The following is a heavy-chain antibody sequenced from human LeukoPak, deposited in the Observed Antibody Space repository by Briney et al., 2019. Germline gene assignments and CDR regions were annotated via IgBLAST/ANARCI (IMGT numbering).Heavy chain of an antibody. J-gene: IGHJ6*03. CDR1: GFTFSNYW. V-gene: IGHV3-74*01. Sequence: GGSLRLSCAASGFTFSNYWVHWVRQAPGKGLVWVSRINSDGSSTSYADSVKGRFTISRDSAKNTLYLQMNSLRAEDTAVYYCARVSSGSYFGYYYYYMDVWGKGTTVTVSS. CDR2: INSDGSST. CDR3: ARVSSGSYFGYYYYYMDV. D-gene: IGHD1-26*01.